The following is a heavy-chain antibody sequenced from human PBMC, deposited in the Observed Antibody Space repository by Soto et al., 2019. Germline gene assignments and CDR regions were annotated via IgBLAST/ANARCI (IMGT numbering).Heavy chain of an antibody. V-gene: IGHV3-23*01. D-gene: IGHD2-15*01. CDR1: GFTFSSYA. CDR3: AKRRGAGGHFDY. Sequence: DVQLLESGGGLVQPEGSLRLSCAASGFTFSSYAMGWVRQGPGKGLEWVAVVSLGGSTHYADSVRGRFTISRDNSKNTLSLPMNSLTAGDTAVYFCAKRRGAGGHFDYWGQGALVTVSS. J-gene: IGHJ4*02. CDR2: VSLGGST.